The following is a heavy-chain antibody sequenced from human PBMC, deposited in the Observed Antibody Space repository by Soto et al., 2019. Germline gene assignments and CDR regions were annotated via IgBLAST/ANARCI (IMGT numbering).Heavy chain of an antibody. CDR2: IYYSGST. V-gene: IGHV4-59*01. CDR1: GGSISSYY. Sequence: SETLCLTCTVSGGSISSYYWSGIRQPPGKGLEWIGYIYYSGSTNYNPSLKSRVTISVDTSKNQFSLKLSSVTAADTAVYYCARVHSSYNEEYYYYGMDVWGQGTTVTVSS. J-gene: IGHJ6*02. D-gene: IGHD6-6*01. CDR3: ARVHSSYNEEYYYYGMDV.